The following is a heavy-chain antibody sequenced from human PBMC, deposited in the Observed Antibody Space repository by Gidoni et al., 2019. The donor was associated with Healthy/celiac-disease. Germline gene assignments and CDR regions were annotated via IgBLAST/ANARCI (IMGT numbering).Heavy chain of an antibody. D-gene: IGHD2-21*02. CDR1: GFTFSSFA. Sequence: QVQLVESGGGVVQPGRSLRLSCAAAGFTFSSFAMPWVRQAPGQGLEWVAVISYDGSTKYYADSVKGRFTISRDNSKNTLYLQMNSLRAEDTAVYYCARYPNYCGGYCYSFDYWGQGTLVTVSS. CDR3: ARYPNYCGGYCYSFDY. CDR2: ISYDGSTK. J-gene: IGHJ4*02. V-gene: IGHV3-30-3*01.